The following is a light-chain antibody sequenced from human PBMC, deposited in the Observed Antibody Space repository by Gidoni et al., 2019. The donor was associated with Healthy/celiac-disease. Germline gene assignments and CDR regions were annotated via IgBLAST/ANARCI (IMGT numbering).Light chain of an antibody. CDR3: QQYNNWPPWT. Sequence: EIVMTQSPATLSVSQGERATLHCRASQSVSSNLAWYQQKPGQAPRLLVYGASTRATGIPARFSGSGSGKEFTLTISRLQSEDFAVYYCQQYNNWPPWTFGQGTKVEIK. CDR1: QSVSSN. J-gene: IGKJ1*01. V-gene: IGKV3-15*01. CDR2: GAS.